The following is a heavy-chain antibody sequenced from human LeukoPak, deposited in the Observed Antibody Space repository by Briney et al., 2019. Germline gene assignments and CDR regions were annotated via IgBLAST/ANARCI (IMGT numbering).Heavy chain of an antibody. Sequence: GGSLRLSCTASGFTFGDYAMTWVRQIPGRGLEWVGRIKSKTDGGTTHYAAPVKGILTISRDDSKNMLYLQMNSLKVEDTAVYYCTADPPGMSTSTGIDHWGQGTLVTVSS. CDR1: GFTFGDYA. D-gene: IGHD2-2*01. CDR2: IKSKTDGGTT. V-gene: IGHV3-15*05. CDR3: TADPPGMSTSTGIDH. J-gene: IGHJ4*02.